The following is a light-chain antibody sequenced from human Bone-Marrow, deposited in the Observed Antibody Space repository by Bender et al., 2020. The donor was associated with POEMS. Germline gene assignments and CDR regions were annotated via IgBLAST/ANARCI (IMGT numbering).Light chain of an antibody. V-gene: IGLV2-8*01. CDR3: SSYAGSYNLV. CDR2: DVT. CDR1: RSDIGGYEY. J-gene: IGLJ3*02. Sequence: QSAVTQPPSASGSPGQSVTISCTGTRSDIGGYEYVSWYRQDPGKAPQLIIYDVTQRPSGVPPRFSGSKSGNTASLTVSGLQAADEADYFCSSYAGSYNLVFGGGTKLTVL.